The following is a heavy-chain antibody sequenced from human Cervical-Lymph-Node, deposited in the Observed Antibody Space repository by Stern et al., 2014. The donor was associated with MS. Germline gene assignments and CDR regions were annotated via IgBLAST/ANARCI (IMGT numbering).Heavy chain of an antibody. CDR3: ARDLGALDLVVVVAALDP. J-gene: IGHJ5*02. Sequence: QVQLVESGGGVVQPGRSLGLSCAASGFTFSTYAMHWVRQAPGKGLEWVAIISYDGSTQYYADSVKGRFAISRDNSKNTLYLQMNSLRAEDTALYYCARDLGALDLVVVVAALDPWGQGTLVTVSS. D-gene: IGHD2-15*01. V-gene: IGHV3-30*09. CDR2: ISYDGSTQ. CDR1: GFTFSTYA.